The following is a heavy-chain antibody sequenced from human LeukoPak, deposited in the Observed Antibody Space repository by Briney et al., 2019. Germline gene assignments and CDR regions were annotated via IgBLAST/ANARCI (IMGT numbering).Heavy chain of an antibody. CDR2: IYTSESI. D-gene: IGHD1-1*01. J-gene: IGHJ4*02. CDR1: GGSISSFY. Sequence: TSETLSLTCTVSGGSISSFYWSWIRQSDGKGLEWIGRIYTSESINYNPSLKSRVTMSVDTSKNQFSLIVTSVTAADTAVYYCARAASGTFTDRSFFDYWGQGTLVTVSS. V-gene: IGHV4-4*07. CDR3: ARAASGTFTDRSFFDY.